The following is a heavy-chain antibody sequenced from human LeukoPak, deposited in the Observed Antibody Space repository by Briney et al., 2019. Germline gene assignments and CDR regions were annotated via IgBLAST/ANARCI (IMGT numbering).Heavy chain of an antibody. Sequence: PSETLSLTCAVSGGSISSGGYSWSWIRQPPGKGLEWIGYIYHSGSTYYNPSLKSRVTISVDRSKNQFSLKLSSVTAADTAVYYCASTQDLIQLWSSRAFDIWGQGTMVTVSS. CDR1: GGSISSGGYS. CDR3: ASTQDLIQLWSSRAFDI. CDR2: IYHSGST. D-gene: IGHD5-18*01. J-gene: IGHJ3*02. V-gene: IGHV4-30-2*01.